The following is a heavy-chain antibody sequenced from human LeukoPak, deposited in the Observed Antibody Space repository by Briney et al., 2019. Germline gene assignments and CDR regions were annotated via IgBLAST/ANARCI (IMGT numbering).Heavy chain of an antibody. Sequence: GGSLRLSCAASGFTFNNYLMSWVRQAPGKGLEWVSVHFTGGGRTLYADSVKGRFTISGDTSRTTLYLQMNGLRAEDTAVYYCAKECDYSPGHKFDLWGQGTLVTVSS. CDR2: HFTGGGRT. J-gene: IGHJ4*02. CDR3: AKECDYSPGHKFDL. D-gene: IGHD3-10*01. V-gene: IGHV3-23*01. CDR1: GFTFNNYL.